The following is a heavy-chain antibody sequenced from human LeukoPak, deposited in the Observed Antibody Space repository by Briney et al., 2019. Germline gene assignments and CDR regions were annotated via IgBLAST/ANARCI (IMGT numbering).Heavy chain of an antibody. Sequence: SETLSLTCAVSGGSFTGYYWSWTRQSPGKGLEWIGEISHAGSTTYNPSLKSRVIISLDTSKNHFSLSLTSLTAADTAVYYCARDMTTTPGAYDYWGQGALVAVSS. V-gene: IGHV4-34*01. CDR3: ARDMTTTPGAYDY. D-gene: IGHD4-11*01. CDR1: GGSFTGYY. J-gene: IGHJ4*02. CDR2: ISHAGST.